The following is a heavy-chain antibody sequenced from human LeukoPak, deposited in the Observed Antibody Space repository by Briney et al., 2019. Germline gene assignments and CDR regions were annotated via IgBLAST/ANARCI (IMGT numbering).Heavy chain of an antibody. D-gene: IGHD2-15*01. CDR1: GFTFSSHW. J-gene: IGHJ4*02. CDR3: VRDGQGSTPLDY. Sequence: GGSLRLSCAASGFTFSSHWMHWVRHAPGKGLVWVSGISTDGSRPRYADSVNGRFTISRDNAKNTLYLQMNSLRAEDTAVYFCVRDGQGSTPLDYWGQGTLVIVSS. CDR2: ISTDGSRP. V-gene: IGHV3-74*01.